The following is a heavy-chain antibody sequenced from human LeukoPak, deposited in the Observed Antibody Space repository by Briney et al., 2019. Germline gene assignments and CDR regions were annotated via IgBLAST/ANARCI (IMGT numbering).Heavy chain of an antibody. Sequence: PGGSLRLSCAASGFTFTSYWMSWVRQSPGKGLVWVANINQDGSEKYYVDSVKGRFIISRDNAKNSVYLQVNSLRAEDTAVYYCARGRTHGYWGQGTLVTVSS. J-gene: IGHJ4*02. CDR1: GFTFTSYW. CDR2: INQDGSEK. V-gene: IGHV3-7*05. CDR3: ARGRTHGY.